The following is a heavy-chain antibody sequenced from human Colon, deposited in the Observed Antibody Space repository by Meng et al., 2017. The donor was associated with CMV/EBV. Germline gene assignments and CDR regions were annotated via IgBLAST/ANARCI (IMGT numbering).Heavy chain of an antibody. CDR2: INWNGGST. J-gene: IGHJ4*02. Sequence: GESLKISCAASGFTFDDYGMSWVRQAPGKGLEWVSGINWNGGSTGYADSVKGRFTISRDHAKNSLYLQMNSLRAEDTALYYCARDGNSGYVYYFDYWGQGTLVTVSS. CDR1: GFTFDDYG. CDR3: ARDGNSGYVYYFDY. V-gene: IGHV3-20*04. D-gene: IGHD5-12*01.